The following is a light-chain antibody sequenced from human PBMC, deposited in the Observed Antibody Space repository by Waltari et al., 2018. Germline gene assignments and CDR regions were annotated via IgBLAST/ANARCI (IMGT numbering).Light chain of an antibody. J-gene: IGKJ1*01. Sequence: SCRAGEDLRSWLAWYQQRPGEAPKLLIYKASLLQTGVPSRFSGSGSGTEFTLTIRSLQPEDFATYFCQQYGSYSSFGQGTTV. V-gene: IGKV1-5*03. CDR3: QQYGSYSS. CDR2: KAS. CDR1: EDLRSW.